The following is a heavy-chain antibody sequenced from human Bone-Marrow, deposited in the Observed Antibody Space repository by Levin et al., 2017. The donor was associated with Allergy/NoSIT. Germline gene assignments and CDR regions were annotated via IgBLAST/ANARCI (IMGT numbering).Heavy chain of an antibody. Sequence: SETLSLTCTVSGDSISIGDSYWSWIRQHPGKGLEWIGYIYYSGSTFYNPSLKSRVTISLDTSKNHFSLRLSSVNAADTAVYYCARERGLCSSSSCYLGRFDPWGQGTLVTVSS. V-gene: IGHV4-31*03. CDR3: ARERGLCSSSSCYLGRFDP. J-gene: IGHJ5*02. D-gene: IGHD2-2*01. CDR1: GDSISIGDSY. CDR2: IYYSGST.